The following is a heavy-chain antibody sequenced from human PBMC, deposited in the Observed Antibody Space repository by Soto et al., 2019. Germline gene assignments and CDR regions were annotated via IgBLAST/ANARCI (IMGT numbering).Heavy chain of an antibody. CDR3: ARDRILWDY. J-gene: IGHJ4*02. D-gene: IGHD3-16*01. CDR2: INPYNGQR. CDR1: GYTFTDHY. V-gene: IGHV1-2*02. Sequence: GASVKFSCKASGYTFTDHYIHWVRQAPGQGLEWMGWINPYNGQRTYAQNFQGRVTLTTDTSINTAYMELSSLTSDDTAVYYCARDRILWDYWGQGTLVTVSS.